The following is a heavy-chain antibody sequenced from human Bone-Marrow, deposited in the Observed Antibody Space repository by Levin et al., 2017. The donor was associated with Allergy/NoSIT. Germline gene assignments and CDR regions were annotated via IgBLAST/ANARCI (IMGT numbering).Heavy chain of an antibody. CDR3: ARESVYYGSGSWIDC. D-gene: IGHD3-10*01. V-gene: IGHV4-31*02. CDR2: IYYPGNT. Sequence: SQTLSLTCTVSGESVSSSGFYWTWIRQYPGKGLEWIGHIYYPGNTSYNPSLKSRVSISEDRSKNQFSLKLYSVTAADTAVYYCARESVYYGSGSWIDCWGQGTLVTVSS. J-gene: IGHJ4*02. CDR1: GESVSSSGFY.